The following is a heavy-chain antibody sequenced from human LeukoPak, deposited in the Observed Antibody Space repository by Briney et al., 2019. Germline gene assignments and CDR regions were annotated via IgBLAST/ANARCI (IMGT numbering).Heavy chain of an antibody. Sequence: SETLSLTCTDSGGSISSYYWSWIRQPPGKGLEWIGYIYYSGSTNYNPSLKSRVTISVDTSKNQFSLKLSSVTAADTAVYYCARGRGSQGYWGQGTLVTVSS. CDR3: ARGRGSQGY. V-gene: IGHV4-59*01. CDR1: GGSISSYY. J-gene: IGHJ4*02. D-gene: IGHD1-26*01. CDR2: IYYSGST.